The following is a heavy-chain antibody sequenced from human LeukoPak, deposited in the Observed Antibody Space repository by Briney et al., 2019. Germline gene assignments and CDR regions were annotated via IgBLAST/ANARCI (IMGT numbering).Heavy chain of an antibody. CDR3: AKDFRGGRYNWNDWVFDY. CDR1: GFTFSSYG. V-gene: IGHV3-30*02. Sequence: PGGSLRLSCAASGFTFSSYGMHWVRQAPGKGLEWVAFIRYDGSNKYYADSVKGRFTISRDNSKNTLYLQMNSLRAEDTAVYYCAKDFRGGRYNWNDWVFDYWGQGTLVTVSS. D-gene: IGHD1-1*01. CDR2: IRYDGSNK. J-gene: IGHJ4*02.